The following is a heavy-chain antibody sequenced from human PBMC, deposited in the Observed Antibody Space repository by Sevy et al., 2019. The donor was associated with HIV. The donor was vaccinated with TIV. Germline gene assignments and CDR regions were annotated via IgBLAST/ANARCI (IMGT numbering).Heavy chain of an antibody. CDR3: AKAPYYDFWSHNYNNWFDP. D-gene: IGHD3-3*01. Sequence: GGSRRLSCVASGFRFSAFGMAWVRQAAGEGLGGVSGLNGGGGGTYYRNSGKGRFTVSRDNSKNTVYLQMNSLRADDTAVYYCAKAPYYDFWSHNYNNWFDPWGQGTLVTVSS. V-gene: IGHV3-23*01. J-gene: IGHJ5*02. CDR1: GFRFSAFG. CDR2: LNGGGGGT.